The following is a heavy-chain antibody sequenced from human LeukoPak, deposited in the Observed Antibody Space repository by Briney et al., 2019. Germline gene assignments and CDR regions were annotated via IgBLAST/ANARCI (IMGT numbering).Heavy chain of an antibody. D-gene: IGHD2-15*01. V-gene: IGHV4-39*07. Sequence: SETLSLTCTVSGGSISSSSYYWGWIRQPPGKGLEWIGSIYYSGSTYYNPSLKSRVTISVDTSKNQFSLKLSSVTAADTAIYYCWLEKVVAAYFDSWGQGTLVTVSS. CDR3: WLEKVVAAYFDS. J-gene: IGHJ4*02. CDR1: GGSISSSSYY. CDR2: IYYSGST.